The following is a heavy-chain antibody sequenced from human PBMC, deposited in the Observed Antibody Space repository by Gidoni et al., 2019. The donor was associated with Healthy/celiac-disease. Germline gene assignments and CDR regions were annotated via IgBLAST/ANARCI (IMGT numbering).Heavy chain of an antibody. CDR1: GGSFSGYY. J-gene: IGHJ4*02. CDR3: ARGRAPAAEDYFDY. D-gene: IGHD6-13*01. V-gene: IGHV4-34*01. Sequence: QVQLQQWGAGLLKPSETLSLTCAVYGGSFSGYYWSWIRQPPGKGLEWIGEINHSGSTNYNPSLKSRVTISVDTSKNQFSLKLSSVTAADTAVYYCARGRAPAAEDYFDYWGQGTLVTVSS. CDR2: INHSGST.